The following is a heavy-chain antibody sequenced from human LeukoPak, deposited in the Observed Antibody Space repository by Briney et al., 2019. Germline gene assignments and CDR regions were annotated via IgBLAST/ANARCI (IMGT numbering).Heavy chain of an antibody. V-gene: IGHV4-31*03. D-gene: IGHD6-6*01. CDR2: IYYSGST. CDR1: GGSISSGGYY. Sequence: SETLSLTCTVSGGSISSGGYYWSWIRQHPGKGLEWIGYIYYSGSTYYNPSLKSRVTISVDTSKNQFSLKLSSVTAADTAVYYCAITPTYSSSDFRYYYYMDVWGKGTTVTVSS. CDR3: AITPTYSSSDFRYYYYMDV. J-gene: IGHJ6*03.